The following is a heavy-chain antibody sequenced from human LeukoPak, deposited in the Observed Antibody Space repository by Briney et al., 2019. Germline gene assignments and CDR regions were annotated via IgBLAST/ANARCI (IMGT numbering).Heavy chain of an antibody. CDR2: IYYSGST. Sequence: PSETLSLTCTVSGGSTSNTGYYWGWIRQPPGKGLEWIGSIYYSGSTYYNPSLKSRVTISVDTSKNQFSLKLSSVTAADTAVYYCASHSSYVSPFRSWGRGPLVTVSP. CDR3: ASHSSYVSPFRS. D-gene: IGHD3-10*02. CDR1: GGSTSNTGYY. V-gene: IGHV4-39*01. J-gene: IGHJ5*02.